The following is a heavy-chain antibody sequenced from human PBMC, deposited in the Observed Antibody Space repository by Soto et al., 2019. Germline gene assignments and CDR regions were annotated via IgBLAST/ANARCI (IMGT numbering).Heavy chain of an antibody. J-gene: IGHJ4*02. CDR3: AYCSGYSTFDY. CDR2: FDPEDGET. CDR1: GYTLTVLS. Sequence: QVQLVQSGAEVKKPGASVKVSCKVSGYTLTVLSMHWVRQAPGKGLEWMGGFDPEDGETIYAQKFQGRVTMTEDTTTDTADMELCILRCEHTAVYYCAYCSGYSTFDYWGQGTLVTVSS. D-gene: IGHD3-3*01. V-gene: IGHV1-24*01.